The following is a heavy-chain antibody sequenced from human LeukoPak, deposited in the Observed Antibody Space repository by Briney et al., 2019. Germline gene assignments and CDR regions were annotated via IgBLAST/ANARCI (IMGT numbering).Heavy chain of an antibody. CDR1: GFTFSSYA. CDR2: ISYDGSNK. Sequence: PGGSLRLSCAASGFTFSSYAMHWVRQVPGKGLEWVAVISYDGSNKYYADSVKGRFTISRDNSKNTLYLQMNSLRAEDTAVYYCARARGGDYFFFDYWGQGTLVAVSS. CDR3: ARARGGDYFFFDY. V-gene: IGHV3-30-3*01. J-gene: IGHJ4*02. D-gene: IGHD4-17*01.